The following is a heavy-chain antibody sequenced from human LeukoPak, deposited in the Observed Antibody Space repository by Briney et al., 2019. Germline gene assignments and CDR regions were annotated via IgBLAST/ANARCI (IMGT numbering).Heavy chain of an antibody. Sequence: ASVKVPCKASGGTFSSYAISWVRQAPGQGLEWMGGIIPIFGTANYAQKFQGRVTMTRDTSTSTVYMELSSLRSEDTAVYYCARDSKLPAGYNWFDPWGQGTLVTVSS. CDR2: IIPIFGTA. CDR1: GGTFSSYA. CDR3: ARDSKLPAGYNWFDP. J-gene: IGHJ5*02. D-gene: IGHD2-2*01. V-gene: IGHV1-69*05.